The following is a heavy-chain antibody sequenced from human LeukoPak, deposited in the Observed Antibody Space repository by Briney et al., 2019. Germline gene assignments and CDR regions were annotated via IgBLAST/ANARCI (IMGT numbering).Heavy chain of an antibody. J-gene: IGHJ4*02. CDR3: AKRGVVIRVILVGFHKEAYYFDC. V-gene: IGHV3-23*01. CDR2: ISGSGGST. D-gene: IGHD3-22*01. Sequence: GGSLRLSCVVSGITLSNYGMSWVRQAPGKGLEWVAGISGSGGSTNYADSVKGRFTISRDNPKNTLYLQMNSLRAEDTAVYFCAKRGVVIRVILVGFHKEAYYFDCWGQGALVTVSS. CDR1: GITLSNYG.